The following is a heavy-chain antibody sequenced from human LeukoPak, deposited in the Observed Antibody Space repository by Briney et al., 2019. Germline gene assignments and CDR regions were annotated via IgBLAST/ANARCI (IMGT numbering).Heavy chain of an antibody. D-gene: IGHD3-10*01. Sequence: SETLSLTCTVSGGSISSSSYYWGWIRQPPGKGLEWIGSIYYSGSTYYNPSLKSRVTISVDTSKNQFSLKLSSVTAEDTAVYYCTTAMGGRYYGSGSYFYWGQGTLVTVSS. CDR3: TTAMGGRYYGSGSYFY. V-gene: IGHV4-39*07. J-gene: IGHJ4*02. CDR1: GGSISSSSYY. CDR2: IYYSGST.